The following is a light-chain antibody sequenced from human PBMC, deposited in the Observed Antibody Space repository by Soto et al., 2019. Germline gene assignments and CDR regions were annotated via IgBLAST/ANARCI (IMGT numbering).Light chain of an antibody. CDR3: PQFNNYPFT. CDR1: QGISSA. J-gene: IGKJ3*01. CDR2: DAS. V-gene: IGKV1D-13*01. Sequence: AIQLTQSPSSLSASVGDRVTITCRASQGISSALAWYQQTPGKPPKLLIYDASSLEIGVPSRFSGSGSVTDFTLTISSLQPEDFATYYCPQFNNYPFTFGPGTKVDIK.